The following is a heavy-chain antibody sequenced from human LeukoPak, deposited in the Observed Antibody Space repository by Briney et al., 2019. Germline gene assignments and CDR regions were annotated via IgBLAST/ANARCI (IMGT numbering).Heavy chain of an antibody. V-gene: IGHV1-8*02. J-gene: IGHJ6*02. CDR3: ARGYIIVVPAATRGYYGMDV. CDR1: GYTFTSYY. CDR2: MNPNSGNT. Sequence: ASVKVSCKASGYTFTSYYMHWVRQATGQGLEWMGWMNPNSGNTGYAQKFQGRVTMTRNTSISTAYMELSSLRSEDTAVYYCARGYIIVVPAATRGYYGMDVWGQGTTVTVSS. D-gene: IGHD2-2*01.